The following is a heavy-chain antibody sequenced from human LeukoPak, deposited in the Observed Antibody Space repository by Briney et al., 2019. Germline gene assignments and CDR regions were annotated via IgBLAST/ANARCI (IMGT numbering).Heavy chain of an antibody. V-gene: IGHV4-39*02. CDR3: VSELDGHFPH. CDR1: GGSFSGYY. Sequence: SETLSLTCAVYGGSFSGYYWGWIRQAPGKGLEWIGSIYYSGTTYYNPALKSRVIMSVDTSKNLFSLKMTSVTATDTAVYFCVSELDGHFPHWGQGTLITVSS. CDR2: IYYSGTT. J-gene: IGHJ1*01.